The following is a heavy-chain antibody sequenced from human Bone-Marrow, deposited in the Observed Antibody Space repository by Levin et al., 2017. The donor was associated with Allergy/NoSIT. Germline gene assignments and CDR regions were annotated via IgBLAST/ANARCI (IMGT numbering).Heavy chain of an antibody. CDR2: IYWNDDK. J-gene: IGHJ5*02. CDR1: GFSLSTSGVG. Sequence: TLSLTCTFSGFSLSTSGVGVGWIRQPPGKALEWLALIYWNDDKRYSPSLKSRLTITKDTSKNQVVLTMTNMDPVDTATYYCARRHYDFWSGYYTTEDWFDPWGQGTLVTVSS. D-gene: IGHD3-3*01. V-gene: IGHV2-5*01. CDR3: ARRHYDFWSGYYTTEDWFDP.